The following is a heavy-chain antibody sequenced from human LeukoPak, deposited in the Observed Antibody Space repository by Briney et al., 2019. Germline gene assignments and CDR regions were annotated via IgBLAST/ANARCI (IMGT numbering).Heavy chain of an antibody. V-gene: IGHV3-11*01. CDR1: GFTFSDYY. Sequence: PGGSLRLSCAASGFTFSDYYMSWIRQAPGKGLEWVSYISSSGSTIYYADSVKGRFTISRDNSKNTLYLQMNSLRAEDTAVYYCAKDPLDIVLMVYAIVHWGQGTLVTVSS. J-gene: IGHJ4*02. CDR3: AKDPLDIVLMVYAIVH. D-gene: IGHD2-8*01. CDR2: ISSSGSTI.